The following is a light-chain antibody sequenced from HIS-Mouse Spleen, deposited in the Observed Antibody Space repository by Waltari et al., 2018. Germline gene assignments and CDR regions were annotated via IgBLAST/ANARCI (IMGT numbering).Light chain of an antibody. V-gene: IGLV2-11*01. CDR1: SSDVGGYNY. Sequence: QSALTQPRSVSGSPGQSVTISCTGTSSDVGGYNYVSWYQQPPGKAPKLMIYDVSKRPSGVPDRFSGSKSGNTASLTISVLQAEDEADYYCCSYAGSYTWVFGGGTKLTVL. CDR2: DVS. CDR3: CSYAGSYTWV. J-gene: IGLJ3*02.